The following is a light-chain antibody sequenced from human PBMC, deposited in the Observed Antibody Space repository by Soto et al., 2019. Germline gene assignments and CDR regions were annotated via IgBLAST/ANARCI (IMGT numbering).Light chain of an antibody. Sequence: QSALTKPASVSGSPGQSITIPCTGTSSDVGGYNYVSWYQQHPGKAPKLMIYEVSNRPSGVSNRFSGSKSGNTASLTISGHKAGDEADYYGSTYTNDCTRHFGTGTKVTVL. CDR2: EVS. CDR3: STYTNDCTRH. CDR1: SSDVGGYNY. V-gene: IGLV2-14*01. J-gene: IGLJ1*01.